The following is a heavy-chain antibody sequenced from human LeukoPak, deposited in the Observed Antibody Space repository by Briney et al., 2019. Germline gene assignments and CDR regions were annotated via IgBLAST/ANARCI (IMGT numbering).Heavy chain of an antibody. Sequence: GGSLRLSCAASGFTFSSYSMNWVRQAPGKGLEWVSSISSSSSYIYYADSVKGRFTIARDNAKNSLCLQMNSLRAEDTAVYYCVTDGADYYDSTGYPIYFDYWGQGTLVTVSS. CDR3: VTDGADYYDSTGYPIYFDY. V-gene: IGHV3-21*01. J-gene: IGHJ4*02. D-gene: IGHD3-22*01. CDR1: GFTFSSYS. CDR2: ISSSSSYI.